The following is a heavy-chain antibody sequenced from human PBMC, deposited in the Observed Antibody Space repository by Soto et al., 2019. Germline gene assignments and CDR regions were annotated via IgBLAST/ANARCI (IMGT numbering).Heavy chain of an antibody. D-gene: IGHD3-10*01. CDR3: ARGTTMVRGPDY. V-gene: IGHV4-31*03. J-gene: IGHJ4*02. Sequence: SETLSLTCTVSGGSISSGGYYWSWIRRHPGKGLEWIGYIYYSGSTYYNPSLKSRVTISVDTSKNQFSLKLSSVTAADTAVYYCARGTTMVRGPDYWGQGTLVTVSS. CDR2: IYYSGST. CDR1: GGSISSGGYY.